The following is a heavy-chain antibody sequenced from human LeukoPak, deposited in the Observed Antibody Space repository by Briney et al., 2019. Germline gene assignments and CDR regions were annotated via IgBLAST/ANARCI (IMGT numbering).Heavy chain of an antibody. CDR1: GFTFSSYA. CDR3: AKNLRYFDWNDYFDY. V-gene: IGHV3-23*01. Sequence: GGSLRLSCAASGFTFSSYAMSWVRQAPGKGLEWVSAISGSGGSTYYADSVKGRFTISRDNSKNTLYLQMNSLRAEDAAVYYCAKNLRYFDWNDYFDYWGQGTLVTVSS. CDR2: ISGSGGST. D-gene: IGHD3-9*01. J-gene: IGHJ4*02.